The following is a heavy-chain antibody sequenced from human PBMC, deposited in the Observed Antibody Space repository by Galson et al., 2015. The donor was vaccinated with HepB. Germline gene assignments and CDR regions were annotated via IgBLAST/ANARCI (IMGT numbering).Heavy chain of an antibody. J-gene: IGHJ6*02. CDR1: GYTFTSYA. D-gene: IGHD6-6*01. Sequence: SCKASGYTFTSYAMHWVRQAPGQRLEWMGWINAGNGNTKYSQKFQGRVTITRDTSASTAYMELSSLRSEDTAVYYCARARIAARPNGMDVWGQGTTVTVSS. CDR2: INAGNGNT. CDR3: ARARIAARPNGMDV. V-gene: IGHV1-3*01.